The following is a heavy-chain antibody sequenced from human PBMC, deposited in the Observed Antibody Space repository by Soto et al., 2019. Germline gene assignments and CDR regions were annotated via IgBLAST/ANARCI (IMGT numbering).Heavy chain of an antibody. CDR1: GFTVSSNY. J-gene: IGHJ4*02. Sequence: EVQLVESGGGLVQPGGSLRLSCAASGFTVSSNYMSWVRQAPGKGLEWVSVIYSGGSTYYADSVKGRFTISRDNSNNRLYLQSNSLSAEDTAVYYCASSLGYCSGGSCPPLFAYWGQGTLVTVSS. CDR2: IYSGGST. V-gene: IGHV3-66*01. D-gene: IGHD2-15*01. CDR3: ASSLGYCSGGSCPPLFAY.